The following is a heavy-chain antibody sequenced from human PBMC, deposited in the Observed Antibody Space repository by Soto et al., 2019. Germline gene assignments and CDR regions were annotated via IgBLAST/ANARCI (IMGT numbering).Heavy chain of an antibody. CDR3: ARHPPEGLAMEV. CDR2: IDPSDSYT. J-gene: IGHJ6*02. CDR1: GYTFTNYW. V-gene: IGHV5-10-1*01. Sequence: GESLKISCKGSGYTFTNYWISWVRQMPGKGLEWMGRIDPSDSYTNYSPSFQGHVAISCDKSINTAYLHLTSLKASDTAMYYCARHPPEGLAMEVWGHGTTVTVSS.